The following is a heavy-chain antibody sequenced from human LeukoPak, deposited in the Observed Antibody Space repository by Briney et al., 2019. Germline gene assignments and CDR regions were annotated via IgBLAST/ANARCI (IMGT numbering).Heavy chain of an antibody. Sequence: LETLSLTCTVSGGSISSDNYYWGWIRRPPGKGLEWIGSIHYTGNTYDNPSLKSRVTISVDTSRNQVSLKLTSVTAADTAVYYCARLLYDGNGFYYFDCWGQGTLVTVSS. CDR3: ARLLYDGNGFYYFDC. D-gene: IGHD3-22*01. CDR2: IHYTGNT. V-gene: IGHV4-39*01. CDR1: GGSISSDNYY. J-gene: IGHJ4*02.